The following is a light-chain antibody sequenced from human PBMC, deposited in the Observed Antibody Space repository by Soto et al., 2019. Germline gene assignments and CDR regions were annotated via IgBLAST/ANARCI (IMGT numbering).Light chain of an antibody. CDR2: EAS. CDR1: QTISSW. J-gene: IGKJ1*01. CDR3: QHYNSYSET. V-gene: IGKV1-5*03. Sequence: IPLTPSPSTISAFACQAVTITCRASQTISSWLAWYQQKPGKAPKLLIYEASTLKSGVPSRFSGSGSGTEFTLTISSLQPDDFATYYCQHYNSYSETFGQGTKVDIK.